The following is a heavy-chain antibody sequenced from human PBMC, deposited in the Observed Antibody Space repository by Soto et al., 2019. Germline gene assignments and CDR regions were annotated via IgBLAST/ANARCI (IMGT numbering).Heavy chain of an antibody. Sequence: GASVKVSCKVSGYTLTELSMHWVRQAPGKGLEWMGGFDPEDGETIYAQKFQGRVTMTEDTSTDTAYMELSSLRSEDTAVYYCAISYYEFWRRYMVSWCQGPFVTGSS. CDR3: AISYYEFWRRYMVS. CDR1: GYTLTELS. J-gene: IGHJ5*02. V-gene: IGHV1-24*01. D-gene: IGHD3-3*01. CDR2: FDPEDGET.